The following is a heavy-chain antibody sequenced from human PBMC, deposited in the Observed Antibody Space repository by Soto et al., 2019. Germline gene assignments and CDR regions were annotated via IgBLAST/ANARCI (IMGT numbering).Heavy chain of an antibody. CDR3: SRDREGAAFDI. J-gene: IGHJ3*02. Sequence: QVQLQESGPGLVKPSQTLSLTCTVSGGSISSGGYYWSWIRQHPGKGLEWIGYISYSGSTYYNPSLTSRVTISVDTSKNQFSLKLTSVTAADKAVYYCSRDREGAAFDIWGQGTMVTVSS. CDR2: ISYSGST. V-gene: IGHV4-31*03. CDR1: GGSISSGGYY.